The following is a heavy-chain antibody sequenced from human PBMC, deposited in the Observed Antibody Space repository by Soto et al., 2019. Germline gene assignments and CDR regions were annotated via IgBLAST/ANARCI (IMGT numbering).Heavy chain of an antibody. Sequence: QVQLVESGGGVVQPGRSLRLSCAASGFTFSSYAMHWVRQAPGKGLEWVAVISYDGSNKYYADSVKGRFTISRDNSKNPLYLQMNRLRAEDTAVYYCARPYCSGGSCYSYYYYGMDVWGQGTTVTVSS. D-gene: IGHD2-15*01. CDR2: ISYDGSNK. V-gene: IGHV3-30-3*01. CDR3: ARPYCSGGSCYSYYYYGMDV. J-gene: IGHJ6*02. CDR1: GFTFSSYA.